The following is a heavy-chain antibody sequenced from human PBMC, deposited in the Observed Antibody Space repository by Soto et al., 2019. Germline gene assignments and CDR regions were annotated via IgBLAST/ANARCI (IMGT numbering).Heavy chain of an antibody. V-gene: IGHV2-26*01. J-gene: IGHJ3*02. CDR2: IFSNDEK. D-gene: IGHD1-26*01. Sequence: QVTLKESGPVLVKPTETLTLTCTVSGFSLSNARMGVSWIRQPPGKALEWLAHIFSNDEKFYSTSLKSRLTIYMDTSKSQVVLTMTNMDPLDTATYYCARIRDFSGSYPRAFDSWGQGTMVTVSS. CDR1: GFSLSNARMG. CDR3: ARIRDFSGSYPRAFDS.